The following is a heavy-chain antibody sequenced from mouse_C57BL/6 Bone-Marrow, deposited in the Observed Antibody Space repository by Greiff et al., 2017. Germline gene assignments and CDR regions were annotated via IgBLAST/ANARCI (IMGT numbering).Heavy chain of an antibody. CDR1: GFTFSSYA. D-gene: IGHD1-1*01. CDR3: TRGTTVDAMDY. V-gene: IGHV5-9-1*02. Sequence: EVQGVESGEGLVKPGGSLKLSCAASGFTFSSYAMSWVRQTPEKRLEWVAYISSGGDYIYYADTVKGRFTISRYNARKTLYLQMSSLKSEDTAMYYCTRGTTVDAMDYWGQGTSVTVSS. CDR2: ISSGGDYI. J-gene: IGHJ4*01.